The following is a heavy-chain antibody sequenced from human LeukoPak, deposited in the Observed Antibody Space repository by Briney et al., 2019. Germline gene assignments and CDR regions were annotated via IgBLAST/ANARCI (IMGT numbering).Heavy chain of an antibody. CDR1: GFDFSSYN. J-gene: IGHJ2*01. V-gene: IGHV3-23*01. CDR2: ISGSGGST. CDR3: ARDGEPRLDWYFDL. D-gene: IGHD2-21*01. Sequence: GGSLRLSCAASGFDFSSYNMIWVRQSPGKGLEWVSAISGSGGSTYYADSVKGRLTISRDNPKHTLYLQMNSLRAEDTAVYYCARDGEPRLDWYFDLWGRGTLVTVSS.